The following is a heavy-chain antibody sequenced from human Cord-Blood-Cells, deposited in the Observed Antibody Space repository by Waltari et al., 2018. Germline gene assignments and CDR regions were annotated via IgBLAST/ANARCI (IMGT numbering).Heavy chain of an antibody. D-gene: IGHD3-10*01. CDR2: ISCDGGST. J-gene: IGHJ3*02. V-gene: IGHV3-43D*03. CDR3: ARGGSGRDAFDI. Sequence: EVQLVESGGVVVQPGGSLRLSCAASGFTFDDYAMHWVRQAPGKGLEWVSLISCDGGSTYYADSVKGRFTISRDNSKNSLYLQMNSLRAEDTAFYYCARGGSGRDAFDIWGQGTMVTVSS. CDR1: GFTFDDYA.